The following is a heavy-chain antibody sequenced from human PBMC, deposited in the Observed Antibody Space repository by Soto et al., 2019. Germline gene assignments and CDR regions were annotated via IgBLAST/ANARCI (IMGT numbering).Heavy chain of an antibody. V-gene: IGHV3-30*03. CDR1: GFTFSSYG. J-gene: IGHJ4*02. CDR2: ISYDGSNK. CDR3: APWFGAFDY. Sequence: QVQLVESGGGVVQPGRSLRLSCAASGFTFSSYGMDWVRQAPGKGLEWVAVISYDGSNKYYADSVKGRFTISRDNSKNTLYLQMNSLRAEDTAVYYCAPWFGAFDYWGQGTLVTVSS. D-gene: IGHD3-10*01.